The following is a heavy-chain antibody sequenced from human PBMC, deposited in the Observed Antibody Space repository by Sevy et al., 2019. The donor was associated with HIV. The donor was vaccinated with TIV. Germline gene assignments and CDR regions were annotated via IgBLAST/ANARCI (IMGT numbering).Heavy chain of an antibody. CDR2: ISNDGGNQ. Sequence: GGSLRLSCAASGFTFRSYGMHWVRQAPGKGLEWVAVISNDGGNQYYADSVKGRFTNSRDNSKNTGYRQMNSLRAEDTVVYYCAKDVSDGYNYFLDFWGQGALVTVSS. CDR1: GFTFRSYG. D-gene: IGHD5-12*01. V-gene: IGHV3-30*18. J-gene: IGHJ4*02. CDR3: AKDVSDGYNYFLDF.